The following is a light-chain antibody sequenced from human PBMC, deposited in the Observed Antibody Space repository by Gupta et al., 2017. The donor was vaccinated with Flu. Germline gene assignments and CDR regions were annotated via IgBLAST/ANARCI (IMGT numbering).Light chain of an antibody. Sequence: QSALTQPASVSGSPGQSITISCTGTSSDVGVYNYVSWYQQHPGKAHQLMIYELSKRPSGVSIRFSGSKSGNTASLTISGLQAEDEADYYCSSFTTSNTWVFGGGTKLTVL. CDR2: ELS. V-gene: IGLV2-14*01. J-gene: IGLJ3*02. CDR3: SSFTTSNTWV. CDR1: SSDVGVYNY.